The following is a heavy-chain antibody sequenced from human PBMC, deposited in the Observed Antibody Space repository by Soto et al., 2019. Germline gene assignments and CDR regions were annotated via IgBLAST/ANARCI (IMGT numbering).Heavy chain of an antibody. CDR2: IIPIFGTA. V-gene: IGHV1-69*06. CDR3: ARADIVVVPTAYYYYYGMDV. CDR1: GGTFSSYA. Sequence: SVKVSCKASGGTFSSYAISWVRQAPGQGLEWMGGIIPIFGTANYAQKFQGRVTITADKSTSTAYMELSSLRSEDTAVYYCARADIVVVPTAYYYYYGMDVWGQGTTVTVSS. D-gene: IGHD2-2*01. J-gene: IGHJ6*02.